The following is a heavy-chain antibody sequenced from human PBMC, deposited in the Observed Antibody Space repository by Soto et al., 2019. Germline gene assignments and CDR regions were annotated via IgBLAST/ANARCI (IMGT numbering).Heavy chain of an antibody. D-gene: IGHD6-13*01. CDR3: ARRRGIAAPFDY. Sequence: SETMSLTCTVSGGSISSYYWSWIRQPPGKGLEWIGYIYYSGSTNYNPSLKSRVTISVDTSKNQFSLKLSSVTAADTAVYYCARRRGIAAPFDYWGQGTLVTVSS. CDR1: GGSISSYY. CDR2: IYYSGST. V-gene: IGHV4-59*08. J-gene: IGHJ4*02.